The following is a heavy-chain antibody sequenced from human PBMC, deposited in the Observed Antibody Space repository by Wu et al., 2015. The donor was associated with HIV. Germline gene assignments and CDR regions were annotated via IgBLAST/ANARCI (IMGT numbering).Heavy chain of an antibody. CDR2: INPSAGST. CDR1: GYSFTTYY. Sequence: QVQLVQSGAEVRKPGASVKVSCKASGYSFTTYYLNWVRQAPGQGLEWMGIINPSAGSTTYAQKFQGRVTMTRDTSTTTVYMELSSLRSEDTAVYYCARGIAVAGAFGMDVWGQGNTVTVSS. V-gene: IGHV1-46*01. CDR3: ARGIAVAGAFGMDV. J-gene: IGHJ6*02. D-gene: IGHD6-19*01.